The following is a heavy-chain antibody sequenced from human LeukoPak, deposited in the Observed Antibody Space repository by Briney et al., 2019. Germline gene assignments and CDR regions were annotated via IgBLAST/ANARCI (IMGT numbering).Heavy chain of an antibody. D-gene: IGHD3-22*01. V-gene: IGHV4-59*12. CDR3: ARGYDSSGYAAPRTLDY. Sequence: PSETLSLTCTVSGGSISSYYWSWIRQPPGKGLEWIGYIFSSGSTNYNPSLKSRVTISVDKSKNQFSLKLSSVTAADTAVYYCARGYDSSGYAAPRTLDYWGQGTLVTVSS. CDR1: GGSISSYY. J-gene: IGHJ4*02. CDR2: IFSSGST.